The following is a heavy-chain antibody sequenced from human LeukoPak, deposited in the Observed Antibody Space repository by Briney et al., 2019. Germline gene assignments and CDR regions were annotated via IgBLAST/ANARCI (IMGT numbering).Heavy chain of an antibody. CDR1: GGTFSSYA. CDR2: IIPIFGTA. Sequence: SVKVSCKASGGTFSSYAISWLRQAPGQGLEWMGGIIPIFGTANYAQKFQGRVTITADESTSTAYMELSSLRSEDTAVYYCAREGVGVRDSVAFDIWGQGTMVTVSS. CDR3: AREGVGVRDSVAFDI. J-gene: IGHJ3*02. V-gene: IGHV1-69*13. D-gene: IGHD3-10*01.